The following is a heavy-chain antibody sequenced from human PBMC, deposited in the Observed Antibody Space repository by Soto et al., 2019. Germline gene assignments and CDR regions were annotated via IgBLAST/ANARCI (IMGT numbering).Heavy chain of an antibody. V-gene: IGHV3-11*01. Sequence: PGGSLRLSCAASGFTFSDYYMSWIRQAPGKGLECVSYISTSGNTIYYADSVKGRFTISRDNAKNSLYLQMNSLRAEDTAVYYCARDLIECSSTGCYMTAFGNWGQGTMVTVSS. CDR3: ARDLIECSSTGCYMTAFGN. CDR2: ISTSGNTI. D-gene: IGHD2-2*02. CDR1: GFTFSDYY. J-gene: IGHJ3*02.